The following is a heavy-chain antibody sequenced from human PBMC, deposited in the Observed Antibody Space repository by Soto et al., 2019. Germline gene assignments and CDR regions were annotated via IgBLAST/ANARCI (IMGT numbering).Heavy chain of an antibody. D-gene: IGHD3-9*01. Sequence: GGSLRLSCAASGFSFSSYWMSWVRQAPGKGLEWGANIKQDGTEKYYVDSVKGRFNISRDNAKNSLYLEMNSLRVEHTAVYYCARVEVYYDILIGYKGNGQMNWGQGALVTVSS. CDR2: IKQDGTEK. CDR3: ARVEVYYDILIGYKGNGQMN. J-gene: IGHJ4*02. V-gene: IGHV3-7*05. CDR1: GFSFSSYW.